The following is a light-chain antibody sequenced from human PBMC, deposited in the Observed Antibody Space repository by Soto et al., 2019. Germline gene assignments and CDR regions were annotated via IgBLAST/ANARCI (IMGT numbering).Light chain of an antibody. J-gene: IGLJ2*01. V-gene: IGLV2-14*03. Sequence: QSVLTQPASVSGSPGQSIIISCSGTSSDIGGYNYVSWYQQHPGKAPKLMIYDVTNRPSGVSNRFSGSKSGITASLTISGLQAEDEADYYCCSYTSSSTLVFGGGTKL. CDR2: DVT. CDR3: CSYTSSSTLV. CDR1: SSDIGGYNY.